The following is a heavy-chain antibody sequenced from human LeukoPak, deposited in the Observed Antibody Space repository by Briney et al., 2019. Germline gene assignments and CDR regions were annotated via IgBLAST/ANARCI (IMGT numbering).Heavy chain of an antibody. CDR2: IKSKTDGGTT. CDR3: TTTPRAEDYGSGSYRDY. J-gene: IGHJ4*02. V-gene: IGHV3-15*01. CDR1: GFTFSNAW. D-gene: IGHD3-10*01. Sequence: PGGSLRLSCAASGFTFSNAWMSWVRQAPGKGLEWVGRIKSKTDGGTTDYAAPVKGRFTISRDDSKNTLYLQMSSLKTEDTAVYYCTTTPRAEDYGSGSYRDYWGQGTLVTVSS.